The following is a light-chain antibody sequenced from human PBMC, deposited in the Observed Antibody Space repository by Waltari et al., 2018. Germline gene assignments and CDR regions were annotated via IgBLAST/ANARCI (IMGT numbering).Light chain of an antibody. CDR2: EDS. CDR1: ALPKKY. J-gene: IGLJ1*01. Sequence: SYELPQPPSVSVSPGQTARITCSGDALPKKYAYWYQQKSGQAPVLVIYEDSKRPSGIPERFSGSSSGTMATLTISGAQVEDEADYYCYSTDSSGNHRNVFGTGTKVTVL. CDR3: YSTDSSGNHRNV. V-gene: IGLV3-10*01.